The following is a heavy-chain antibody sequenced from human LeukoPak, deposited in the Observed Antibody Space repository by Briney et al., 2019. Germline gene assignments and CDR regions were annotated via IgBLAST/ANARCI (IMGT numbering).Heavy chain of an antibody. CDR2: IYYSGST. CDR3: ARDWGTYFDY. CDR1: GGSFSGYY. J-gene: IGHJ4*02. V-gene: IGHV4-59*06. D-gene: IGHD7-27*01. Sequence: SETLSLTCTVCGGSFSGYYWRYIRQPPGKGLEWIGYIYYSGSTYYNPSLESRLTMSVDTSKNQFSLHLTSVTAADTAVYYCARDWGTYFDYWGQGTLVTVSS.